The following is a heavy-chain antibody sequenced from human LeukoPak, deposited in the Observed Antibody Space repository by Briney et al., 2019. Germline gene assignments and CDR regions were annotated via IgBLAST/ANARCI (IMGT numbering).Heavy chain of an antibody. CDR1: GGSFSGYY. D-gene: IGHD6-13*01. J-gene: IGHJ4*02. CDR2: INHGGSA. V-gene: IGHV4-34*01. Sequence: SETLSLTCAVNGGSFSGYYWSWIRQPPGKGLEWIGEINHGGSANYNPSLKSRVTISVDTSKSQFSLKLSSVTAADTAVYYCADSRWEVDYWGQGTLVTVSS. CDR3: ADSRWEVDY.